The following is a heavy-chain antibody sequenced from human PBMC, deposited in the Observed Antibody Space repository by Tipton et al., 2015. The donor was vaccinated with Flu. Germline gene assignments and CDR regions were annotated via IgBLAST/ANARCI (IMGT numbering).Heavy chain of an antibody. CDR1: GGTFSSYA. J-gene: IGHJ4*02. CDR3: ARDKDYYDSSGSSLDY. V-gene: IGHV1-69*01. CDR2: IIPIFGTA. D-gene: IGHD3-22*01. Sequence: QLVQSGAEVKKPGSSVKVSCKASGGTFSSYAISWVRQAPGQGLEWMGGIIPIFGTANYAQEFQGRVTITADESTSTADMELSSLRSEDTAVYYCARDKDYYDSSGSSLDYWGQGTLVTVSS.